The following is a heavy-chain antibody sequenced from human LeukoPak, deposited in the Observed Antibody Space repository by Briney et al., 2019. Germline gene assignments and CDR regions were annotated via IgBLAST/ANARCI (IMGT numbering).Heavy chain of an antibody. CDR2: ISAYNGNT. Sequence: GASVKVSCKASGYTFTSYGIRWVRQARGQGRGWMGWISAYNGNTDYAQKLQGRVTMTTDTSTSTAYMELRSLRSDDTAVYYCARVRGRVPVTTHRNWFDPWGQGTLVTVSS. V-gene: IGHV1-18*01. D-gene: IGHD4-17*01. CDR3: ARVRGRVPVTTHRNWFDP. J-gene: IGHJ5*02. CDR1: GYTFTSYG.